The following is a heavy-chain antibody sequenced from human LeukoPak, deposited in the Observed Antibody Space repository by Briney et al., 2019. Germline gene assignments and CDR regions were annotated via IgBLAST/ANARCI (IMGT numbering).Heavy chain of an antibody. V-gene: IGHV3-21*01. CDR3: ARFIAAPYYFDY. J-gene: IGHJ4*02. D-gene: IGHD6-13*01. Sequence: GGSLRLSCAASGSPFSSYSMNWGRQAPGKGLEWVSFISSSRSYIYYADSVKGRFTISRDNAKNSLYLQMNSLRAEDTAVYYCARFIAAPYYFDYWGRGTLSPSPQ. CDR1: GSPFSSYS. CDR2: ISSSRSYI.